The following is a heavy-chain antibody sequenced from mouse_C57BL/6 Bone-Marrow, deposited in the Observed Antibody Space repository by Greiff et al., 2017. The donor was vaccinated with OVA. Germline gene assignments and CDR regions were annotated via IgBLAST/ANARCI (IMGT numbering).Heavy chain of an antibody. D-gene: IGHD1-1*01. V-gene: IGHV7-3*01. CDR3: ARYRGYYGSKGGYYFDY. CDR1: GFTFTDYY. Sequence: EVKLMESGGGLVQPGGSLSLSCAASGFTFTDYYMSWVRQPPGKALEWLGFIRNKANGYTTEYSASVKGRFTISRDNSHSILYLQMNALRAEDSATYYCARYRGYYGSKGGYYFDYWGQGTTLTVSS. J-gene: IGHJ2*01. CDR2: IRNKANGYTT.